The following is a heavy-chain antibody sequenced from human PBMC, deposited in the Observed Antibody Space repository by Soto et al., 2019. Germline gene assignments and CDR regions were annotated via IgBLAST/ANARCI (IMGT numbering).Heavy chain of an antibody. CDR3: AGGDYYHSSGYYFYYYTMDV. CDR1: GVSISSSSYY. V-gene: IGHV4-39*01. CDR2: IYYSGTT. D-gene: IGHD3-22*01. Sequence: SETLSLTCSVSGVSISSSSYYWGWIRQPPGKGLEWIGSIYYSGTTFHNPSLKSRVTISVETSKSQFSLKLSSVTAADTAVYYCAGGDYYHSSGYYFYYYTMDVWGQGTTVTVS. J-gene: IGHJ6*02.